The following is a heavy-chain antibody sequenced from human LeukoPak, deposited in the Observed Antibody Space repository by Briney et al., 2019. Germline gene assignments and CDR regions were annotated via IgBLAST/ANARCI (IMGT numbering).Heavy chain of an antibody. V-gene: IGHV3-9*01. Sequence: PGRSLRLSCAASGCSFDGCAMYWVRHAPPKGLEWVSGVSWNSGSISYADSVKSRFTISRDNTKNSLYLQMSSLRAAAKAVYYCARMNYISSGWGAPFDYWGQGTLVTVSS. J-gene: IGHJ4*02. CDR2: VSWNSGSI. D-gene: IGHD1-7*01. CDR3: ARMNYISSGWGAPFDY. CDR1: GCSFDGCA.